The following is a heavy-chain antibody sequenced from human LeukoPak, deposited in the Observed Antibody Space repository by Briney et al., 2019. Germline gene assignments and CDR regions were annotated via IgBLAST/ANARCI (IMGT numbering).Heavy chain of an antibody. CDR3: ARSSGSHYGGVDY. CDR2: ISPGNSDT. CDR1: GYVFATYW. J-gene: IGHJ4*02. D-gene: IGHD1-26*01. V-gene: IGHV5-51*01. Sequence: GDSLKISCKGSGYVFATYWIGWVRQMPGRGLEWMALISPGNSDTRYSPSFQGQVTTSADKSISTAYLQWSSLKASDTAMYYCARSSGSHYGGVDYWGQGTLVTVSS.